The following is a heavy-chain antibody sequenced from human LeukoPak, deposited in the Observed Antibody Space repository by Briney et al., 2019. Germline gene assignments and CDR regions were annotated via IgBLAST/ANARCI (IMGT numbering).Heavy chain of an antibody. CDR2: LNKDGSES. D-gene: IGHD3-10*01. J-gene: IGHJ4*02. CDR3: GSHRSGSGPYFVDN. CDR1: GFTFSSYS. V-gene: IGHV3-7*01. Sequence: PGGALRLSCVVSGFTFSSYSMIWVRQAPGKGLEWVANLNKDGSESRYADSVKGRFTISRDNAKNALYLQMNSLRADDTAVYYCGSHRSGSGPYFVDNWGQGTLVTVSS.